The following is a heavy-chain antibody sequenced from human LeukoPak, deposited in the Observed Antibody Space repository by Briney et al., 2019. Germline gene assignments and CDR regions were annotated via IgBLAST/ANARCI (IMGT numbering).Heavy chain of an antibody. Sequence: SETLSLTCAVYGGSFSGYYWSWIRQPPGKGLEWIGEINHSGSTNYNPSLKSRVTISVDTSKNQFSLKLSSVTAADTAVYYCARGTMVVTRRAFDIWGQGTMVAVSS. CDR3: ARGTMVVTRRAFDI. CDR1: GGSFSGYY. D-gene: IGHD4-23*01. CDR2: INHSGST. V-gene: IGHV4-34*01. J-gene: IGHJ3*02.